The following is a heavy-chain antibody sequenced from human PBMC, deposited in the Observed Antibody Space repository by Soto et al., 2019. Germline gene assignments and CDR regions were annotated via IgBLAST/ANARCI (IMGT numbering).Heavy chain of an antibody. J-gene: IGHJ6*02. Sequence: QVQLQESGPGLVKPSQTLSLTCTVSGGSISSGGYYWSWIRQHPGKGLEWIGYIYYSGSTYYNPSLKSRLTISVETSKNQLSLKLGSVTAADTAVYYCASGTEVSPSWDVWGQGTTVAGSS. CDR3: ASGTEVSPSWDV. D-gene: IGHD1-26*01. CDR2: IYYSGST. CDR1: GGSISSGGYY. V-gene: IGHV4-31*03.